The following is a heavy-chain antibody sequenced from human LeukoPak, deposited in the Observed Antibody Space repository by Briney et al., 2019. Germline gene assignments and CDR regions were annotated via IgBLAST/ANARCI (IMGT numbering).Heavy chain of an antibody. CDR3: ARDQGYCSSTSCYRYYYYMDV. Sequence: ASVKVSCKASGYTFTSYYMHWVRQAPGQGLEWMGIINPSGGSTSYAQKFQGRVTMTRDTSTSTVYMELSSLRSEDTAVYYCARDQGYCSSTSCYRYYYYMDVWGKGTTVTVSS. V-gene: IGHV1-46*01. CDR2: INPSGGST. J-gene: IGHJ6*03. D-gene: IGHD2-2*01. CDR1: GYTFTSYY.